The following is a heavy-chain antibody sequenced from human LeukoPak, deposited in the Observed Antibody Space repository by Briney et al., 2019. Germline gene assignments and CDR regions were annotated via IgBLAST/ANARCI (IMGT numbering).Heavy chain of an antibody. Sequence: PSETLSLTCAVYGGSFSGYYWSWIRQPPGKGLEWIGEINHSGSTNYNPSLKSRVTISVDTSKNQFSLKLSSVTAADTAVYYCARETYYDFWSGYHNWFDPWGQGTLVTVSS. V-gene: IGHV4-34*01. CDR3: ARETYYDFWSGYHNWFDP. J-gene: IGHJ5*02. D-gene: IGHD3-3*01. CDR2: INHSGST. CDR1: GGSFSGYY.